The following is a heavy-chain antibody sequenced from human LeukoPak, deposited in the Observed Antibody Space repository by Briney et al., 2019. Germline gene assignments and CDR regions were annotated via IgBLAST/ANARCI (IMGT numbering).Heavy chain of an antibody. CDR3: SRGREGHD. CDR1: GFTFSTYS. Sequence: GGSLRLSCAASGFTFSTYSMHWVRHTPGEGLVWVSHINSDGSSTNYADSVKGRFTISRDNAKNTVYLQMNSLRAEDTAVYYCSRGREGHDWGQGTMVTVSS. J-gene: IGHJ3*01. V-gene: IGHV3-74*01. CDR2: INSDGSST.